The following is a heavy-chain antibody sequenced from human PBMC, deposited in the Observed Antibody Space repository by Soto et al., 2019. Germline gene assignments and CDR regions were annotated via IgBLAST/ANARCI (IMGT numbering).Heavy chain of an antibody. J-gene: IGHJ6*02. CDR3: ARDHYVYDILTGYGYYYGMDV. Sequence: SETVSLTCTVSGDCIGTYYWSWLRRTPAKGLEWIGHIFYTGTTKYNPSLSSRVSLSVDTSKRRFSLRLSSMTAADTAVYYCARDHYVYDILTGYGYYYGMDVWGQGTTVT. CDR1: GDCIGTYY. D-gene: IGHD3-9*01. V-gene: IGHV4-59*01. CDR2: IFYTGTT.